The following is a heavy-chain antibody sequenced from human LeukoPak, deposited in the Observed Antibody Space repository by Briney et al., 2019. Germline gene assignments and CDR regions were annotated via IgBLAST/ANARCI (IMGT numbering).Heavy chain of an antibody. J-gene: IGHJ4*02. CDR3: ARDPPYSDSSGYYYDY. CDR1: VFTFSTYS. Sequence: GGSLRLSCAASVFTFSTYSMNWVRQAPGKGLEWVSSISGSSIYIYYADSVKGRFTISRDNAKNSLYLQMNSLRAEDTAVYYCARDPPYSDSSGYYYDYWGQGTLVTVSS. D-gene: IGHD3-22*01. V-gene: IGHV3-21*01. CDR2: ISGSSIYI.